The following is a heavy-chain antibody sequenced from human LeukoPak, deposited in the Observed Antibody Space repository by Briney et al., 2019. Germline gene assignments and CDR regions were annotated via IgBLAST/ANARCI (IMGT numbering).Heavy chain of an antibody. J-gene: IGHJ4*02. CDR1: GYTLTELF. V-gene: IGHV1-24*01. CDR3: ATAENMVRGVISLDPLDS. CDR2: FDPEDSKT. Sequence: ASVNVCCKVSGYTLTELFMHWVRQAPGRGLAWLGGFDPEDSKTIYAQKFEGRVTMTEDTSTDTAYMELTSLRSDDTAVYYCATAENMVRGVISLDPLDSWGQGTLVTVSS. D-gene: IGHD3-10*01.